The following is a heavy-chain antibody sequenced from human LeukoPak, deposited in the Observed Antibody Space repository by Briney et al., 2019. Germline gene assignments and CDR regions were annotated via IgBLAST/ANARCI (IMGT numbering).Heavy chain of an antibody. CDR2: IYHSGST. CDR3: ARDNYDQS. Sequence: PSETLSLTCTVSGYSISSGYYWGWIRQPPGKGLEWIGSIYHSGSTYYNPSLKSRVTISVDTSKNQFSLKLSSVTAADTAVYYCARDNYDQSWGQGTLVTVSS. CDR1: GYSISSGYY. J-gene: IGHJ5*02. D-gene: IGHD3-22*01. V-gene: IGHV4-38-2*02.